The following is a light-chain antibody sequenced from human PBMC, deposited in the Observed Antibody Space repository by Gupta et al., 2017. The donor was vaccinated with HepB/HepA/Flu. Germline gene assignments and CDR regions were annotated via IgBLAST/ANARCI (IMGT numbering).Light chain of an antibody. V-gene: IGKV1-5*03. J-gene: IGKJ1*01. CDR3: QQDNSTSET. CDR2: KSS. CDR1: QSISNW. Sequence: DIQMTQSPSTLSASVGDRVTITCRASQSISNWLAWYQQKPGQAPKLLIQKSSSLESGVPSRFSGSGSGTEFTLTISRLQPDDFATYYCQQDNSTSETFGQGTKVEIK.